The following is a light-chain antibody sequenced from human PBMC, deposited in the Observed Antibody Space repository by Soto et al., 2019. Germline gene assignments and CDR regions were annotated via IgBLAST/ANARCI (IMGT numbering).Light chain of an antibody. Sequence: EIVLTQSPVTLSLSPGERATLSCRASQSVSTYLAWYQQKPGRAPRLLIYDASSRATGIPARFSGSGSGTDFTLTISSLEPKDFAVYYCQQRSNWPSTFGGGTKVEIK. CDR2: DAS. CDR3: QQRSNWPST. J-gene: IGKJ4*01. V-gene: IGKV3-11*01. CDR1: QSVSTY.